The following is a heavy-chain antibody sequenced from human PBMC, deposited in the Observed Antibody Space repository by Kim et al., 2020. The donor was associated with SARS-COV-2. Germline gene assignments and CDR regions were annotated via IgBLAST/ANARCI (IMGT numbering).Heavy chain of an antibody. D-gene: IGHD4-17*01. J-gene: IGHJ4*02. CDR3: AREVTSVTTGGYFDY. CDR2: IIPIFGTP. V-gene: IGHV1-69*13. CDR1: GDTFSRYA. Sequence: SVKVSCKASGDTFSRYAISWVRQAPGQGLEWMGGIIPIFGTPIFAQKFQGRLTITADELTSTAYMELSSLRSEDTAVYYCAREVTSVTTGGYFDYWGQG.